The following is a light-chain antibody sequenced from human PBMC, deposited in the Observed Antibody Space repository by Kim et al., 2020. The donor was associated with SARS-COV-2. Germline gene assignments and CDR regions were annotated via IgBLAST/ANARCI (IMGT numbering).Light chain of an antibody. V-gene: IGLV3-19*01. Sequence: SSELTQDPAVPVALGQTVRITCQGDSLRRFYASWYQLKPGQAPIFVLYGKDNRPSGIPDRFSGSTSGNTASMTITGAQADDEADYYCNSRDSSGNSYVFGTGTKVTVL. CDR2: GKD. J-gene: IGLJ1*01. CDR3: NSRDSSGNSYV. CDR1: SLRRFY.